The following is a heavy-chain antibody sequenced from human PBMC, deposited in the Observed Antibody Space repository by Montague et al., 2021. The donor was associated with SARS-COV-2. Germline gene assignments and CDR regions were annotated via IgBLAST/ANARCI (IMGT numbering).Heavy chain of an antibody. CDR2: IYYSGST. Sequence: SETLSLTCTVSGGFISSSSYYWGWIRQPPGKGLEWIGSIYYSGSTYYXXXVESRVTISVDTSKNQFSLKLSSVTAADTAVYCCARVGRQQLVRLSGMDVWGQGTTVTVSS. CDR3: ARVGRQQLVRLSGMDV. V-gene: IGHV4-39*07. CDR1: GGFISSSSYY. J-gene: IGHJ6*02. D-gene: IGHD6-13*01.